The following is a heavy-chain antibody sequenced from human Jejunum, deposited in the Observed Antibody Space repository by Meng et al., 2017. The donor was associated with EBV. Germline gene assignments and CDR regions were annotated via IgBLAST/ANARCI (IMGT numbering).Heavy chain of an antibody. J-gene: IGHJ4*02. V-gene: IGHV3-23*01. CDR3: AKLVRD. CDR1: GFTFTTDA. D-gene: IGHD2/OR15-2a*01. Sequence: EGQRLESGGGLVQPGGSLRLSCAASGFTFTTDAMSWVRQAPGKGLEWVSVITGSGGSTYYADSVKGRFTISRDSSKNTLYLQMNSLRAEDTAVYYCAKLVRDWGQGTLVTVSS. CDR2: ITGSGGST.